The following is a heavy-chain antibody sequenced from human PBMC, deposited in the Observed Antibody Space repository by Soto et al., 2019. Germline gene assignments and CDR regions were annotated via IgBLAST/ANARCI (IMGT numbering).Heavy chain of an antibody. CDR3: ARDNPFYSGYDYGSSLDYFDC. D-gene: IGHD5-12*01. Sequence: QVQLVQSGAEVKKPGSSVKVSCKASGGTFSSYTISWVRQAPGQGLAWMGRIIPILGIANYAQKFQGRVTITADKSTSTAYMELSSLRSEETAVYYCARDNPFYSGYDYGSSLDYFDCWVQGTLVTVS. CDR1: GGTFSSYT. CDR2: IIPILGIA. J-gene: IGHJ4*02. V-gene: IGHV1-69*08.